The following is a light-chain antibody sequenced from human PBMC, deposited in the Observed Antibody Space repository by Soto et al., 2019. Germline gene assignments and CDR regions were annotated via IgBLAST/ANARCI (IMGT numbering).Light chain of an antibody. Sequence: QSALTQPASVSGSPGQSITISCTGTSSDVGGYNYVSWYQQHPGKAPTLMIYDVSNRPSGVSNRFSGSKSGNTASLTISGSQAEEEADYYCSSYTSSSSTVVFGGGTQLTVL. J-gene: IGLJ2*01. CDR1: SSDVGGYNY. CDR3: SSYTSSSSTVV. CDR2: DVS. V-gene: IGLV2-14*01.